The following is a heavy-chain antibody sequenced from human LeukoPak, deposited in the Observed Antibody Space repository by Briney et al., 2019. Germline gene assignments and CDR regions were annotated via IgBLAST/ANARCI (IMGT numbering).Heavy chain of an antibody. CDR3: AGVGARDIVATIAYYFDY. CDR2: ISSSGSTI. CDR1: GFTFSDYY. V-gene: IGHV3-11*01. D-gene: IGHD5-12*01. J-gene: IGHJ4*02. Sequence: GGSLRLSCAASGFTFSDYYMSWIRQAPGKGLEWVSYISSSGSTIYYADSVKGRFTISRDNAKNSLYLQMSSLRAEDTAVYYCAGVGARDIVATIAYYFDYWGQGTLVTASS.